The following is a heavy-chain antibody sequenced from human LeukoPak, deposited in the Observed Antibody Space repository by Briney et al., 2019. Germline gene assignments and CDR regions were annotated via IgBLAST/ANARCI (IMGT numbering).Heavy chain of an antibody. J-gene: IGHJ5*02. CDR1: GGTFSSYA. CDR2: ISAYNGNT. V-gene: IGHV1-18*01. Sequence: ASVKVSCKASGGTFSSYAISWVRQAPGQGLEWMGWISAYNGNTNYAQKVQGRVTMTRDTSTSTVYMELSSLRSEDTAVYYCARDDPSKGFDPWGQGTLVTVSS. D-gene: IGHD4-11*01. CDR3: ARDDPSKGFDP.